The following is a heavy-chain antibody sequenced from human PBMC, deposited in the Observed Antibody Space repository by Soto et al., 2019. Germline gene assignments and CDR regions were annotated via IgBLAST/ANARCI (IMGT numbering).Heavy chain of an antibody. CDR3: AKDRRYYDSSGFDY. CDR2: ISYDGSNK. D-gene: IGHD3-22*01. Sequence: TGGSLRLSCAASGFTFSSYGMHWVRQAPGKGLEWVAVISYDGSNKYYADSVKGRFTISRDNSKNTLYLQMNSLRAEDTAVYYCAKDRRYYDSSGFDYWGQGTLVTVSS. J-gene: IGHJ4*02. CDR1: GFTFSSYG. V-gene: IGHV3-30*18.